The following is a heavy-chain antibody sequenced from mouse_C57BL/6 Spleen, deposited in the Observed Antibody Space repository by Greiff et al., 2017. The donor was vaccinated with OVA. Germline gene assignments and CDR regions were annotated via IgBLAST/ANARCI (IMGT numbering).Heavy chain of an antibody. CDR2: INPNYGTT. Sequence: VQLQQSGPELVKPGASVKISCKASGYSFTDYNMNWVKQSNGKSLEWIGVINPNYGTTSYNQKFKGKATLTVDQSSSTAYMQLNSLTSEDSAVDCCAREELYDGDYVGFAYWGQGTLVTVSA. CDR3: AREELYDGDYVGFAY. J-gene: IGHJ3*01. D-gene: IGHD2-3*01. CDR1: GYSFTDYN. V-gene: IGHV1-39*01.